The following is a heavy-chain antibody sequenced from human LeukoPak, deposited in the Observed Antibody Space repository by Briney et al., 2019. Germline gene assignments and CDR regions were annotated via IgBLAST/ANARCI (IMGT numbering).Heavy chain of an antibody. CDR2: IYYSGST. J-gene: IGHJ4*02. CDR1: GGSISSYY. Sequence: SETLSLTCTVSGGSISSYYWSWIRQPPGKGLEWIGYIYYSGSTNYNPSLKSRVTISVDTSKNQFSLKLSSVSAADTAVYHCARGDSLDYWGQGTLVTVSS. V-gene: IGHV4-59*01. CDR3: ARGDSLDY.